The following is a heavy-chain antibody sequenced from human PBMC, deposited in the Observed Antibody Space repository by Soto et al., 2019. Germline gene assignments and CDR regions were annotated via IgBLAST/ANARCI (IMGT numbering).Heavy chain of an antibody. V-gene: IGHV1-58*02. CDR2: IVVGSGNT. D-gene: IGHD2-2*01. CDR1: GFTCTSSA. CDR3: ASVSYCSSTSCYLAFDI. J-gene: IGHJ3*02. Sequence: GASVKVSCKASGFTCTSSAMQWVRQARGQRLEWIGWIVVGSGNTNYAQKFQERVTITRDMSTSTAYMELSSLRSEDKAVYYCASVSYCSSTSCYLAFDIWG.